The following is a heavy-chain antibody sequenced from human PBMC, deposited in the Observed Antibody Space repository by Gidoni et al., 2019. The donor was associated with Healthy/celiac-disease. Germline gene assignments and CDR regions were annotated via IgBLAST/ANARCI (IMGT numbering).Heavy chain of an antibody. Sequence: EVQLVESGGGLVQPGGSLRLSCAASGFTFRSYEMNWVRQAPGKGLEWVSYISSSGSTRYYADSVKGRFTISRDNAKNSLYLQMNSLRAEDTAVYYCAREPYYYDSSGYFRFDPWGQGTLVTVSS. J-gene: IGHJ5*02. CDR1: GFTFRSYE. D-gene: IGHD3-22*01. V-gene: IGHV3-48*03. CDR2: ISSSGSTR. CDR3: AREPYYYDSSGYFRFDP.